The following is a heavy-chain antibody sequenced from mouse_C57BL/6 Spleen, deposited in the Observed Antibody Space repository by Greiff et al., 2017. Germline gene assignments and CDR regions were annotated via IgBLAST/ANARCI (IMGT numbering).Heavy chain of an antibody. J-gene: IGHJ1*03. CDR3: ARQHYSNWGYFDV. CDR2: ISSGGSYT. CDR1: GFTFSSYG. V-gene: IGHV5-6*01. D-gene: IGHD2-5*01. Sequence: EVKLMESGGDLVKPGGSLKLSCAASGFTFSSYGMSWVRQTPDKRLEWVATISSGGSYTYYPDSVKGRFTISRDNAKNTLYLQMSSLKSEDTAMYYCARQHYSNWGYFDVWGTGTTVTVSS.